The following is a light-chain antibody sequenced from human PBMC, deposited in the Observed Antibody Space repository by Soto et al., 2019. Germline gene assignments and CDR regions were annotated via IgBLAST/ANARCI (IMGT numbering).Light chain of an antibody. CDR2: WAS. J-gene: IGKJ1*01. CDR1: QSVLYSSNNKKY. V-gene: IGKV4-1*01. CDR3: QQYYSTPPT. Sequence: DIVMTQSPDYLAVSLGERATINCKSSQSVLYSSNNKKYLAWYQQKPGQPPKLLIYWASTRESGVPDRFSGSGSGTDFTLTISSLQAEDVAVYYCQQYYSTPPTFGQGTKVEI.